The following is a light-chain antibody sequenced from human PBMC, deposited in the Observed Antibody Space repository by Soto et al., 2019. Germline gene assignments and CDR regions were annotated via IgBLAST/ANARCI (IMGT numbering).Light chain of an antibody. V-gene: IGKV1-5*03. CDR3: QQYSNWSPYT. J-gene: IGKJ2*01. CDR2: GAS. CDR1: QSIGSR. Sequence: DIPMTQSPSTLSASVGDRVTITCRASQSIGSRLAWYRQKPGKAPNLLIYGASTLEGAVPSRFSGSGSGTEFTLTISSLQPDDFATYYCQQYSNWSPYTFGQGTKLEIK.